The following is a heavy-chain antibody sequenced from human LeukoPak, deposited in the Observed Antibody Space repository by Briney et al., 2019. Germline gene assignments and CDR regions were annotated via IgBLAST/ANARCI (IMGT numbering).Heavy chain of an antibody. CDR2: ISSSSSYI. CDR3: ARAMVRGVIIHYYGMDV. CDR1: GFTFSSYS. V-gene: IGHV3-21*01. J-gene: IGHJ6*02. D-gene: IGHD3-10*01. Sequence: GGSLRLSCAASGFTFSSYSMNWVRQAPGKGLEWVSSISSSSSYIYYADSVKGRFTISRDNAKNPLYLQMNSLRAEDTAVYYCARAMVRGVIIHYYGMDVWGQGTTVTVSS.